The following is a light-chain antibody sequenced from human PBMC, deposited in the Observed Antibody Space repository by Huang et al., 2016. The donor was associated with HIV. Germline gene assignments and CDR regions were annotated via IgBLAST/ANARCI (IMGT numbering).Light chain of an antibody. CDR1: QSVLLSSNNRNY. Sequence: DIVMTQSPGSLAVSLGERGTINCKSSQSVLLSSNNRNYLAWYQQKPGQPPKLLIYWASTRESGVPDRFSGSGSGTDFTLTISSLQAEDVAVYYCQQYYSTPLTFGGGTKVEIK. J-gene: IGKJ4*01. V-gene: IGKV4-1*01. CDR3: QQYYSTPLT. CDR2: WAS.